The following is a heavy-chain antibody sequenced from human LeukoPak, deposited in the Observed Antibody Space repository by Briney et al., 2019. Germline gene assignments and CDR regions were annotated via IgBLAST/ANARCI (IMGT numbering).Heavy chain of an antibody. CDR1: GGSISSYY. V-gene: IGHV4-59*08. Sequence: PSETLSLTCTVSGGSISSYYWSWIRQPPGKGLEWIGYIYYSGSTNYNPSLKSRVTISVDTSKNQFSLKLSSVTAADTAMYYCARHHYFDSSGYYLLRDWGQGTLVTVSS. D-gene: IGHD3-22*01. CDR3: ARHHYFDSSGYYLLRD. J-gene: IGHJ4*02. CDR2: IYYSGST.